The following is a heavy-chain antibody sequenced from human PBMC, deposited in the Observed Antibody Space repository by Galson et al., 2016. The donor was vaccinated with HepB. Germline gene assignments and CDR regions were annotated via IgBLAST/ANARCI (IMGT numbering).Heavy chain of an antibody. J-gene: IGHJ5*02. CDR2: IYSSGST. Sequence: SETLSLTCSVSGGSIDNSGYYWGWIRQPPGKGLEWIGRIYSSGSTFYNPSLKSRLTISVDTSNNQFSLRLSSVTAADTAVYYCARLAYHGSGSYLWFAPWGQGTLVTVSS. D-gene: IGHD3-10*01. CDR1: GGSIDNSGYY. CDR3: ARLAYHGSGSYLWFAP. V-gene: IGHV4-39*01.